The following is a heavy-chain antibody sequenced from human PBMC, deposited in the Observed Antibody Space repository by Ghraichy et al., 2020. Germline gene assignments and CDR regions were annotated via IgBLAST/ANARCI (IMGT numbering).Heavy chain of an antibody. Sequence: VKVSCKVSGYTLTELSMHWVRQAPGKGLEWMGGFDPEDGETIYAQKFQGRVTMTEDTSTDTAYMELSSLRSEDTAVYYCATSPKYYYDSSGYYYSDYWGQGTLVTVSS. J-gene: IGHJ4*02. CDR3: ATSPKYYYDSSGYYYSDY. D-gene: IGHD3-22*01. V-gene: IGHV1-24*01. CDR1: GYTLTELS. CDR2: FDPEDGET.